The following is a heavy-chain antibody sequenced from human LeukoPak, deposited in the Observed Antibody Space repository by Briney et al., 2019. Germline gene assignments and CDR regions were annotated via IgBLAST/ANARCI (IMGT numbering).Heavy chain of an antibody. CDR3: AKDEYDILTGYSDY. J-gene: IGHJ4*02. D-gene: IGHD3-9*01. V-gene: IGHV3-20*04. Sequence: GGSLRLSCAASGFTFDDYGMSWVRQAPGKGLEWVSGINWNGGSTGYADSVKGRFTISRDNAKNSLYLQMNSLRAEDTAVYYCAKDEYDILTGYSDYWGQGTLVTVSS. CDR2: INWNGGST. CDR1: GFTFDDYG.